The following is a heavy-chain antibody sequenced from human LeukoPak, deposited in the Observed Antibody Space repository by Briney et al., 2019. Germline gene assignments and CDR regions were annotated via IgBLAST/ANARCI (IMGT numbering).Heavy chain of an antibody. Sequence: PSETLSLTCDVSGYSISTGDYWDWTRQPPGKGLEWIGSIYFSGITYYNPSLKSRVTISADMSENQFSLRLSSVTAADSAVYYCARLTSSNRGLMITHDYWGQGTLVSVSS. D-gene: IGHD3-10*01. CDR3: ARLTSSNRGLMITHDY. CDR2: IYFSGIT. CDR1: GYSISTGDY. J-gene: IGHJ4*02. V-gene: IGHV4-38-2*01.